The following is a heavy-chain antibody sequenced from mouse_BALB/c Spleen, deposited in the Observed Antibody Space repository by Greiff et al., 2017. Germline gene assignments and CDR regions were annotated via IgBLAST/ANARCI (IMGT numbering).Heavy chain of an antibody. V-gene: IGHV1S81*02. Sequence: VQLVESGAELVKPGASVKLSCKASGYTFTSYYMYWVKQRPGQGLEWIGEINPSNGGTNFNEKFKSKATLTVDKSSSTAYMQLSSLTSEDSAVYYCTRNYDYDVLYAMDYWGQGTSVTVSS. CDR2: INPSNGGT. D-gene: IGHD2-4*01. CDR1: GYTFTSYY. J-gene: IGHJ4*01. CDR3: TRNYDYDVLYAMDY.